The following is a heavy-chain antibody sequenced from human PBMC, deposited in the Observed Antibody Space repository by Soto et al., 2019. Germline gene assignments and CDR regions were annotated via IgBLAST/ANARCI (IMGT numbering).Heavy chain of an antibody. V-gene: IGHV3-30*03. D-gene: IGHD3-22*01. CDR1: GFSFNDYA. CDR2: ISSDGHHQ. CDR3: SRGTYYPQSSGLHADY. Sequence: PVGSLRLSCATSGFSFNDYAMYWVRQAPGQGLEWVAIISSDGHHQFYLDNLRGRFTVSRDNSKNTLYLQMSSLRPEDTAVYYCSRGTYYPQSSGLHADYWGPGTVVTVSS. J-gene: IGHJ4*02.